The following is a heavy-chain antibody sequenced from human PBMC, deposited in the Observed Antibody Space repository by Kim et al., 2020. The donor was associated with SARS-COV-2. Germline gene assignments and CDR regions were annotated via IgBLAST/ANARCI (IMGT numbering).Heavy chain of an antibody. Sequence: ASVKVSCKASGYTFTDFYMHWVRQAPGQGLEWMGRINPHTGVTHYSQRFQGRVTMTRDTSITTAYMDLSRLRSDDTALYYCARGNELSTIDYWAQGTLVTVST. CDR3: ARGNELSTIDY. CDR2: INPHTGVT. CDR1: GYTFTDFY. V-gene: IGHV1-2*06. D-gene: IGHD3-16*02. J-gene: IGHJ4*02.